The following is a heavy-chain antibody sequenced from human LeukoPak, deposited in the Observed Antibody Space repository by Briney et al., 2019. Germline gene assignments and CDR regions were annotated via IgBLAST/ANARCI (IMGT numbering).Heavy chain of an antibody. CDR1: GFTFDDYA. Sequence: GGSLRLSCAASGFTFDDYAMHWVRQAPGKGLEWVSGISWNSGSIGYADSVKGRFTVSRDNAKNTLYLQMNSLRAEDTALYYCAKDMFPIAAAGNGAFDIWGQGTMVTVSS. CDR3: AKDMFPIAAAGNGAFDI. CDR2: ISWNSGSI. V-gene: IGHV3-9*01. D-gene: IGHD6-13*01. J-gene: IGHJ3*02.